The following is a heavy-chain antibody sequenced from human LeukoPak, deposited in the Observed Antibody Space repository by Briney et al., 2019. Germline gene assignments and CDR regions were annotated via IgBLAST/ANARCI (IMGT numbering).Heavy chain of an antibody. Sequence: ASVKVSCKASGYTFTGYYMHWVRQAPGQGLEWMGWINPNSGGTNYAQKFQGRVTMTRDTSISTAYMELSRLRSDDTAVYYCAREPTYYYGSGSYCKGTDFDYWGQGTLVTVSS. J-gene: IGHJ4*02. V-gene: IGHV1-2*02. CDR1: GYTFTGYY. CDR3: AREPTYYYGSGSYCKGTDFDY. CDR2: INPNSGGT. D-gene: IGHD3-10*01.